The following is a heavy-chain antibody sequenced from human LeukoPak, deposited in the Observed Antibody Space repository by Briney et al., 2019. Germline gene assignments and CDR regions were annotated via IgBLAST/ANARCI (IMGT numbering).Heavy chain of an antibody. J-gene: IGHJ4*02. V-gene: IGHV4-38-2*02. CDR3: ASNPLWFGESYYFDY. D-gene: IGHD3-10*01. CDR2: IYYSGST. Sequence: PSETLSLPCTVSGYSISSGYYWGWIRPPPGKGLEWIGYIYYSGSTNYNPSLKSRVTISVDTSKNQFSLKLSSVTAADTAVYYCASNPLWFGESYYFDYWGQGTLVTVSS. CDR1: GYSISSGYY.